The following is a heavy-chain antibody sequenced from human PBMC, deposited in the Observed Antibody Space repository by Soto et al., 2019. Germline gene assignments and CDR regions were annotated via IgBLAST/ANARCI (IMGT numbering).Heavy chain of an antibody. J-gene: IGHJ3*02. D-gene: IGHD3-22*01. CDR3: ARDRGYYYDSSGYPDALDI. V-gene: IGHV3-74*01. CDR1: GFTFSSYW. CDR2: INSDGSST. Sequence: GGSLRLSCAASGFTFSSYWMHWVRQAPGKGLVWVSRINSDGSSTSYADSVKGRFTISRDNAKNTLYLQMNSLRAEDTAVYYCARDRGYYYDSSGYPDALDIWGQGTMVTVSS.